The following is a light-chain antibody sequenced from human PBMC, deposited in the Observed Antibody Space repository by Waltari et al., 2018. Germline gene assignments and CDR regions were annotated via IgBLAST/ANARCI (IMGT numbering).Light chain of an antibody. J-gene: IGLJ3*02. CDR3: SSYKVNNTWV. CDR2: DVN. V-gene: IGLV2-14*03. Sequence: QSALTQPASVSGSPGRSITISCTGTNSDIGTYIYVTWYPQHPDKAPKLIIYDVNKRPSGVSSRFSGSKSGNPASLTISGLQAEDEADYYCSSYKVNNTWVFGGGTYVTVL. CDR1: NSDIGTYIY.